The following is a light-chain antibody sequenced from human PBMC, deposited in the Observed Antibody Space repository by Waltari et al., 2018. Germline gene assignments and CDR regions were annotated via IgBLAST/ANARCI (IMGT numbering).Light chain of an antibody. V-gene: IGLV1-44*01. CDR3: ASWDDSLNGWV. CDR1: SSNIGSNV. CDR2: SSR. J-gene: IGLJ3*02. Sequence: QSVLTQPPSASGTPGQWVTISCSGGSSNIGSNVVTWYQQFPGTAPKLIIYSSRQRPPAVPVRFSCSKSGTSASLSLTVLQSEDEADFYCASWDDSLNGWVFGAGTKLTVL.